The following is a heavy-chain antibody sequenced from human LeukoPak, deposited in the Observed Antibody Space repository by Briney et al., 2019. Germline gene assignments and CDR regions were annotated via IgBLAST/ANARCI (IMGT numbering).Heavy chain of an antibody. D-gene: IGHD5/OR15-5a*01. CDR1: GFTFSSYA. J-gene: IGHJ3*02. V-gene: IGHV3-23*01. CDR3: ARGVSGTGPDI. CDR2: ISGSGAVT. Sequence: GGSLRLSCAASGFTFSSYAMSWVRQAPGKGLEWVSAISGSGAVTDYADSVKGRFTISRDNAKNTMYLQMNSLRAEDTAVYYCARGVSGTGPDIWGLGTMVTVSS.